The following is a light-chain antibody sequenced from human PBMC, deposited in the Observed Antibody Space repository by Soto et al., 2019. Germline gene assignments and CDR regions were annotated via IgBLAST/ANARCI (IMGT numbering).Light chain of an antibody. CDR1: SSNIGAGYD. Sequence: QSVLTQPPSVSVAPGQRVTISCTGSSSNIGAGYDVHWYQQLPGTAPKLLIYGNSNRPSGVPDRFSGSKSGTSASLAITGLQAVDEADSYCQSYDSRLSGYVFGTGTKLTVL. CDR2: GNS. J-gene: IGLJ1*01. CDR3: QSYDSRLSGYV. V-gene: IGLV1-40*01.